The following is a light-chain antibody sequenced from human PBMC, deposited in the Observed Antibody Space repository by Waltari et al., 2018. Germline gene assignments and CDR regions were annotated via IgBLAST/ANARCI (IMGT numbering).Light chain of an antibody. V-gene: IGKV4-1*01. CDR1: QSVFYSSNNKNY. J-gene: IGKJ1*01. Sequence: DIVMTQSPDSLAVSLGERATINCKSSQSVFYSSNNKNYSGWYQQNPGQPPKLLIYWASTREPGVPDRFSGSGSVTNFTLTITSLQAEDVALYYCQQYYSHPLTFGQGTKVEIK. CDR3: QQYYSHPLT. CDR2: WAS.